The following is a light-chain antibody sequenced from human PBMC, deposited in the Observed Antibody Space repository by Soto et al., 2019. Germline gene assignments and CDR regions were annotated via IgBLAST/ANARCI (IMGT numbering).Light chain of an antibody. Sequence: KQSLVTVSVDKGERVTFSWRASQGVSRKLAWYQHKPGQAPRLRISGASTGATGIPARFSGSGSGTEFTLTISSLQSEDFAVYYCQQYNSWPETFGQGTKA. CDR2: GAS. V-gene: IGKV3-15*01. J-gene: IGKJ1*01. CDR1: QGVSRK. CDR3: QQYNSWPET.